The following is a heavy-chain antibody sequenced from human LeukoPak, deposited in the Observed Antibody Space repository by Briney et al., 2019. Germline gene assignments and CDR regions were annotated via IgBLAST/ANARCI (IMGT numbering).Heavy chain of an antibody. CDR1: GFTFDDYA. D-gene: IGHD6-13*01. V-gene: IGHV3-9*01. CDR2: ISWNSGSI. CDR3: ARDSSSFEDAFDI. Sequence: PGRSLRLSCAASGFTFDDYAMHWVQQAPGKGLEWVSGISWNSGSIGYADSVKGRFAISRDNAKNSLYLQMNSLRAEDTAVYYCARDSSSFEDAFDIWGQGTMVTVSS. J-gene: IGHJ3*02.